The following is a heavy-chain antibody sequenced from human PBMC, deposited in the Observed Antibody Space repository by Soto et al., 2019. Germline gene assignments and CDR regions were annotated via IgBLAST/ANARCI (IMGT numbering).Heavy chain of an antibody. D-gene: IGHD3-10*02. CDR2: ISAYNGNT. J-gene: IGHJ4*02. CDR1: GYTFTSYC. CDR3: AGSVRGVTFFDY. V-gene: IGHV1-18*01. Sequence: ASVKVSCKASGYTFTSYCISWVRQAPGQGLEWMGWISAYNGNTNYAQKLQGRVTMTTDTSTSTAYMELRSLRSDDTVVYYCAGSVRGVTFFDYWGQGTLVTV.